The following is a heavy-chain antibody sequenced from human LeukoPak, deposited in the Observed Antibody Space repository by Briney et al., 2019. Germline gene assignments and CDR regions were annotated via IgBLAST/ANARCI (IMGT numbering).Heavy chain of an antibody. CDR1: GGSISTYY. Sequence: SETLSLTCTVSGGSISTYYWSWIRQPPGRGLEWIGYIYYSGSTNYKPSLKSRVTMSVDTSKNQFSLKLSSVTAADTAVYYCAREGVTHNWFDPWGQGTLVTVSS. D-gene: IGHD4-23*01. CDR3: AREGVTHNWFDP. J-gene: IGHJ5*02. CDR2: IYYSGST. V-gene: IGHV4-59*01.